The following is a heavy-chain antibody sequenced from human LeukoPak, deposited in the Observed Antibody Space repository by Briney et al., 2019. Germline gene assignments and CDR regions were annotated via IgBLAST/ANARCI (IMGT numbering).Heavy chain of an antibody. V-gene: IGHV3-7*01. Sequence: GGSLRLSCAASGFTFSSYWMSWVRQAPGKGLECVANIKQDGSEKYYVDSVKGRFTISRDNAKNSLYLQMNSLGAEDTAVYYCARDTPHGQLWLDWGQGTLVTVSS. CDR3: ARDTPHGQLWLD. D-gene: IGHD5-18*01. J-gene: IGHJ4*02. CDR2: IKQDGSEK. CDR1: GFTFSSYW.